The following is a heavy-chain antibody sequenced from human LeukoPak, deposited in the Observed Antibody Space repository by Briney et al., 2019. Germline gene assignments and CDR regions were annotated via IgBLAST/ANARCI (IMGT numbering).Heavy chain of an antibody. CDR2: INYSGST. Sequence: SETLSLTCAVYGGSFSGYYWSWIRQPPGKGLEWIGEINYSGSTKYNPSLKSRVTISVDTYKNQFSLKLSSVTPADTAVYYCARTAGPYYSYGSTWFDPWGQGTLVTVSS. J-gene: IGHJ5*02. D-gene: IGHD5-18*01. V-gene: IGHV4-34*01. CDR1: GGSFSGYY. CDR3: ARTAGPYYSYGSTWFDP.